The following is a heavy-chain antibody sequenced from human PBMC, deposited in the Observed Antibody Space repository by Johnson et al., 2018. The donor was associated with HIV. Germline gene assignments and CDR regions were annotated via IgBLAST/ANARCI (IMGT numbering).Heavy chain of an antibody. CDR1: GFTFSSYA. CDR3: AKEGITMEVDI. CDR2: IGTAGDT. V-gene: IGHV3-13*01. D-gene: IGHD3-10*01. Sequence: MQLVESGGGVVQPGRSLRLSCAASGFTFSSYAMHWVRQAPGKGLEWVSAIGTAGDTYYPGSVKGRFTISRENAKNSLYLQMNSLRAEDTAVYYCAKEGITMEVDIWGQGTMVTVSS. J-gene: IGHJ3*02.